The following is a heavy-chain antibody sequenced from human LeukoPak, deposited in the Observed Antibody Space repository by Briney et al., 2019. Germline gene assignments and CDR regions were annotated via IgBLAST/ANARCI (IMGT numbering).Heavy chain of an antibody. V-gene: IGHV1-18*01. CDR2: ISAYYGDT. D-gene: IGHD3-16*01. Sequence: GASVQVSCKTSGYIFVHNGISWVRQAPGQGPEWMGWISAYYGDTKYAQKFQGRVTMTRDTSTSTVYMELRSLRSDDTAVYYCAKAKGSHGGRAFDIWGQGTMVTVSS. J-gene: IGHJ3*02. CDR1: GYIFVHNG. CDR3: AKAKGSHGGRAFDI.